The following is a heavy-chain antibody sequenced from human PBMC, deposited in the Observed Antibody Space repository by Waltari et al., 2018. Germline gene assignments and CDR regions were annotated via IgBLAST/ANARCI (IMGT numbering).Heavy chain of an antibody. D-gene: IGHD6-13*01. CDR3: ARGLRQQLVSYYYYYMDV. CDR1: GGSISSYY. V-gene: IGHV4-59*01. J-gene: IGHJ6*03. CDR2: IYYSGST. Sequence: QVQLQESGPGLVKPSETLSLTYTVSGGSISSYYWSWIRQPPGKGLEWIGYIYYSGSTNYNPSLKSRVTISVDTSKNQFSLKLSSVTAADTAVYYCARGLRQQLVSYYYYYMDVWGKGTTVTISS.